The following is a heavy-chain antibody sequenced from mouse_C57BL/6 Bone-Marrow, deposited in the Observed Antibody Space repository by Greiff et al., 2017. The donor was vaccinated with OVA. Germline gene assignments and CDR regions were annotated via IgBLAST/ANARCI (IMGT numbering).Heavy chain of an antibody. Sequence: VQVVESGGGLVKPGGSLKLSCAASGFTFSSYAMSWVRQTPEKRLEWVATISDGGSYTYYTDNVKGRFTMSRDNASNNLYMQMSHLTSEDTAMYYGAREITYGNADYYAMDYWGQGTSVTVSS. CDR2: ISDGGSYT. CDR1: GFTFSSYA. CDR3: AREITYGNADYYAMDY. D-gene: IGHD2-1*01. J-gene: IGHJ4*01. V-gene: IGHV5-4*01.